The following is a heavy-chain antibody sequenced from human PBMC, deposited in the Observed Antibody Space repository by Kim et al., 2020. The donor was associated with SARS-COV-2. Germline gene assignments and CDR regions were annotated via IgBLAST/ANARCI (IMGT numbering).Heavy chain of an antibody. D-gene: IGHD1-1*01. Sequence: TYSNPSLKSRVTVSVDTSKNQFSLKLSSVTAADTAVYYCARHGRVGYVRYWGQGTLVTVSS. V-gene: IGHV4-39*01. CDR2: T. J-gene: IGHJ4*02. CDR3: ARHGRVGYVRY.